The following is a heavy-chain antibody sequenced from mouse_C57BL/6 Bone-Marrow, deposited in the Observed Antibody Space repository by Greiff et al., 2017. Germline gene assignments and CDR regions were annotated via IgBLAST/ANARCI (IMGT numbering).Heavy chain of an antibody. CDR2: ISNLAYSI. Sequence: EVKVVESGGGLVQPGGSLKLSCAASGFTFSDYGMAWVRQAPRKGPEWVAFISNLAYSIYYADTVTGRFTISRENAKNTLYLEMSSLRSEDTAMYYCARQDYGSTWYFDVWGTGTTVTGSS. D-gene: IGHD1-1*01. CDR3: ARQDYGSTWYFDV. J-gene: IGHJ1*03. V-gene: IGHV5-15*01. CDR1: GFTFSDYG.